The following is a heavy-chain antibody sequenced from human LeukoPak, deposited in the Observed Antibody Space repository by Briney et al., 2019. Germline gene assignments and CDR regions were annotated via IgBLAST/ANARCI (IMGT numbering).Heavy chain of an antibody. Sequence: GGSLRLSCAASGFIFSSYSMNWVRHAPGKVLEWVSSISSTSTYIHYADSLKGRFTISRDNARNSLYLQINSLRVEDTAVYYCARVQRGEMATFDYWGQGTLVTVSS. V-gene: IGHV3-21*01. CDR1: GFIFSSYS. D-gene: IGHD5-24*01. J-gene: IGHJ4*02. CDR2: ISSTSTYI. CDR3: ARVQRGEMATFDY.